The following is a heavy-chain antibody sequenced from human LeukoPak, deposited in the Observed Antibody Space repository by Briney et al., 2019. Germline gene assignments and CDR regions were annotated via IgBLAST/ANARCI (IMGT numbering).Heavy chain of an antibody. D-gene: IGHD5-18*01. V-gene: IGHV3-23*01. CDR2: IGPTGTT. J-gene: IGHJ4*02. CDR1: GFTFSSYA. Sequence: GGSLRLSCAASGFTFSSYAMTWVRQAPGKGLEWVSSIGPTGTTYYADSVKGRFTVSRDNSKNTLFLQMDSLRADDTAVYYCAKPRVDSGTGSSYGHGLDYWGQGTLVSVSS. CDR3: AKPRVDSGTGSSYGHGLDY.